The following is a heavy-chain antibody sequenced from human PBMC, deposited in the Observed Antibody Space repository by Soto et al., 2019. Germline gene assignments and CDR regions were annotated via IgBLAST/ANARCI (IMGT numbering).Heavy chain of an antibody. Sequence: EVQLLESGGGLVQPGGSLRLSCAASGFTFSSYAMVWVRQAPGKGLEWVSSISSTGASTYHADSVEGRFTISRDNSKNTVFLQVNSLRAEDTAVYYCARAGDSGGYYHLQYFDYWGQGTLVTVSS. J-gene: IGHJ4*02. V-gene: IGHV3-23*01. CDR1: GFTFSSYA. CDR3: ARAGDSGGYYHLQYFDY. D-gene: IGHD3-22*01. CDR2: ISSTGAST.